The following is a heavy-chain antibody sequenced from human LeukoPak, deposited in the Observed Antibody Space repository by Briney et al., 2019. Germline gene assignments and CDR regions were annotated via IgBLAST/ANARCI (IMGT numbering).Heavy chain of an antibody. CDR1: GFTFSDYY. CDR2: ISSSGSTI. D-gene: IGHD3-3*01. J-gene: IGHJ6*02. CDR3: ARELPPLFYRGMDV. Sequence: PGGSLRLSCAASGFTFSDYYMSWIRQAPGKGLEWVSYISSSGSTIYYADSVKGRFTISRDNAKNSLYLQMNSLRAEDTAVYYCARELPPLFYRGMDVWGQGTTVTVSS. V-gene: IGHV3-11*01.